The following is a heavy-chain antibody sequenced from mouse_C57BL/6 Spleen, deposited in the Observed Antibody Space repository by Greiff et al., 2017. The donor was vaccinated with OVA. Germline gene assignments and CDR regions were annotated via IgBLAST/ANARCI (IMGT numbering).Heavy chain of an antibody. CDR3: TTFITTVEGYFDY. D-gene: IGHD1-1*01. Sequence: VQLQQSGAELVRPGASVTLSCKASGYTFTDYEMHWVKQTPVHGLEWIGAIDPETGGTAYNQKFKGKAILTADKSSSTAYMELRSLTSEDSAVYYCTTFITTVEGYFDYWGQGTTLTVSS. CDR1: GYTFTDYE. J-gene: IGHJ2*01. CDR2: IDPETGGT. V-gene: IGHV1-15*01.